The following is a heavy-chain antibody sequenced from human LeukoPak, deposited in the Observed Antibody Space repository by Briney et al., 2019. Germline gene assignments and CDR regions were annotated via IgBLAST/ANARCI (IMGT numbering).Heavy chain of an antibody. J-gene: IGHJ5*02. V-gene: IGHV5-51*01. CDR1: GYSFTSYW. CDR2: IYPGDSDT. Sequence: GESLKISCKGSGYSFTSYWIGWVRQMPGKGLEWMGIIYPGDSDTRYSPSFQGQVTISADKSISTAYLQWSSLKASDTAMYYCARHPFYCGGDCYGHWFDPWGQGTLVTVSS. CDR3: ARHPFYCGGDCYGHWFDP. D-gene: IGHD2-21*01.